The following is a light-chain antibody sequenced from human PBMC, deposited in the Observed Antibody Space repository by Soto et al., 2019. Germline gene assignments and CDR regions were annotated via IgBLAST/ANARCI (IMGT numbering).Light chain of an antibody. CDR1: QTISSW. V-gene: IGKV1-5*03. CDR3: QHYNSYSEA. CDR2: KAS. Sequence: DIPLTHSPSTLSGSLLERVPIXGQASQTISSWLAWYQQKPGKAPKLLIYKASTLKSGVPSRFSGSGSGTEFTLTISSLQPDDFATYYCQHYNSYSEAFGQGTKVDIK. J-gene: IGKJ1*01.